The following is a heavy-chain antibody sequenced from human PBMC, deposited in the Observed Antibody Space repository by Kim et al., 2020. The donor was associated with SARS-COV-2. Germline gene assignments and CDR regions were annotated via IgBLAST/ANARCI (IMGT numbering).Heavy chain of an antibody. CDR1: GFTFSSYS. J-gene: IGHJ6*03. Sequence: GGSLRLSCAASGFTFSSYSMNWVRQAPGKGLEWVSSISSSSSYIYYADSVKGRFTISRDNAKNSLYLQMNSLRAEDTAVYYCARGEQWLVQIYMDGWGKGTTGTVPS. D-gene: IGHD6-19*01. V-gene: IGHV3-21*01. CDR2: ISSSSSYI. CDR3: ARGEQWLVQIYMDG.